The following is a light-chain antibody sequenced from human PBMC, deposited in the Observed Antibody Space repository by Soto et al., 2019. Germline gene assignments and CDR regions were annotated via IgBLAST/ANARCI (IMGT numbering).Light chain of an antibody. CDR1: SSDVGGYNC. V-gene: IGLV2-11*01. J-gene: IGLJ1*01. CDR2: DVS. Sequence: QSALTQPRSVSGSPGQSVTISCTGTSSDVGGYNCVSWYQQHPGKAPKLMISDVSQRPSGVPDRFSGSKSGNTASLTISGLQAEDEADYYCCSFAASPYVFGTGTKLTGL. CDR3: CSFAASPYV.